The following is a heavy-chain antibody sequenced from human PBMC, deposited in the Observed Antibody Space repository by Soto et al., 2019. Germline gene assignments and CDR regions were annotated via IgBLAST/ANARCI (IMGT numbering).Heavy chain of an antibody. D-gene: IGHD3-3*01. CDR3: ARSGRYLEWFPCFDP. Sequence: ASVKVSCKASGYTFASYNINWVRQVPGQGLEWMGWMNPNNGETGFAQKFLGRVTMTRNTSIRTVYLELNSLRSEDTAVYYCARSGRYLEWFPCFDPWGQGTLVTVSS. CDR1: GYTFASYN. CDR2: MNPNNGET. J-gene: IGHJ5*02. V-gene: IGHV1-8*01.